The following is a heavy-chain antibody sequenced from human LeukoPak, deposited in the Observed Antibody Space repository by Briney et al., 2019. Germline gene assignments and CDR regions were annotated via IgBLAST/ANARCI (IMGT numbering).Heavy chain of an antibody. D-gene: IGHD6-6*01. V-gene: IGHV4-59*12. CDR3: ARGGYSSSSDPHY. CDR1: GGSISSYY. CDR2: IYYSGTT. Sequence: ASETLSLTCTVSGGSISSYYWSWIRQPPGKGLEWIGYIYYSGTTNYNPSLKSRVTISVDTSKNQFSLKLSSVTAADTAVYYCARGGYSSSSDPHYWGQGTLVTVSS. J-gene: IGHJ4*02.